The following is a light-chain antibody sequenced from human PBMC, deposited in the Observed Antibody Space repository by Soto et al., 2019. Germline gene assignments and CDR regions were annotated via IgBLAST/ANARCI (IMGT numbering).Light chain of an antibody. CDR2: GTS. J-gene: IGKJ1*01. V-gene: IGKV3-20*01. Sequence: ENVLTQSPGTLSLSPGERATLSCRASQSFSSSYLAWYQQKPGQAPRLLIYGTSTRATGVPDRFSGSGSQTDFTLTISRLEPEDFAVYYCQQYGSLGTFGQGTKV. CDR3: QQYGSLGT. CDR1: QSFSSSY.